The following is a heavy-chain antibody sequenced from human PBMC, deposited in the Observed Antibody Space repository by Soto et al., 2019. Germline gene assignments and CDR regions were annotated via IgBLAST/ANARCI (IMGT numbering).Heavy chain of an antibody. CDR2: VYYSGSP. J-gene: IGHJ5*02. V-gene: IGHV4-59*01. Sequence: SDTLSLTCTVSGGSISGYYWSWIRQPPGKGLEWIGYVYYSGSPNYNPSLRSRGTISVDTSKNQFSLKLSSVTAADTAVYYCARGSAYYDFWLGYRGWFAPWGQGTLVPVS. CDR3: ARGSAYYDFWLGYRGWFAP. CDR1: GGSISGYY. D-gene: IGHD3-3*01.